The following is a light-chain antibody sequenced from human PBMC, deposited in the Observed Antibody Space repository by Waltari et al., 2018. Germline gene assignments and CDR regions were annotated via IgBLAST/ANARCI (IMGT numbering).Light chain of an antibody. CDR1: ILATKY. J-gene: IGLJ2*01. Sequence: SSELTQPASVSVSLGQTAVITCSGDILATKYGRWFQQKPGQAPVLFIYKDIERPSGIPDRFSGSSSGTTLTLTISGAQVEDEAAYYCYSAADNHRVLFGGGTKLTVL. CDR2: KDI. V-gene: IGLV3-27*01. CDR3: YSAADNHRVL.